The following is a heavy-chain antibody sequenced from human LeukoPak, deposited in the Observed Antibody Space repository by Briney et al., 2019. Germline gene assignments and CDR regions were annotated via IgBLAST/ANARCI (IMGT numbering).Heavy chain of an antibody. J-gene: IGHJ4*02. CDR3: AAVIDY. Sequence: GGSLRLSCAASGFTLSSYYMHWVRQVPGKGLVWVSCINGDGSTTKYADSVKGRFTISRDNAKNSVFLQMNSLRAEDTAVYYCAAVIDYWGQGTLVTVSS. V-gene: IGHV3-74*01. CDR2: INGDGSTT. CDR1: GFTLSSYY.